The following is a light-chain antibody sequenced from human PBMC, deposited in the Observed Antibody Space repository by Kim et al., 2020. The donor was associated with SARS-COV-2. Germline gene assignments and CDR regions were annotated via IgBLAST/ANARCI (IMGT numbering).Light chain of an antibody. Sequence: LSPGERDTRSCRASQSVSSYLTWYQQKPGQAPRLLIYDASNRATGIPARCSGSGSGTDFTLTISSLEAEDFGVYYCQQRSNWPLTFGGGTKVDIK. J-gene: IGKJ4*01. CDR1: QSVSSY. CDR2: DAS. CDR3: QQRSNWPLT. V-gene: IGKV3-11*01.